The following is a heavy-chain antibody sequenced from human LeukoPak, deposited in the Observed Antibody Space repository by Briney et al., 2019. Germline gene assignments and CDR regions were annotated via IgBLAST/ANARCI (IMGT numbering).Heavy chain of an antibody. V-gene: IGHV3-11*01. D-gene: IGHD5-12*01. CDR1: GFTFSDYY. J-gene: IGHJ4*02. CDR2: ITSSGDDI. Sequence: GGSLRLSCAASGFTFSDYYMSWIRQAPGQGLEWVAYITSSGDDIYYADSVKGRFTISRDNAKNALFLRMSSLRVEDTATYYCASDIVATSGDFWGQGTLVSVSS. CDR3: ASDIVATSGDF.